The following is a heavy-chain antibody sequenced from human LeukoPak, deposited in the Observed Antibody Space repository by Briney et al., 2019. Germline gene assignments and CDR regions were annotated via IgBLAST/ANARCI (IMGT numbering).Heavy chain of an antibody. Sequence: GASVKVSCKASGYNFTSFGINWVRQAPGQGLEWMGWISTDYGNTNYAQKFQGRVTMTTDTSMSRAYMELKSLTSDDTAVYYCARGPRYCNSGNCYSNHWGQGTLVTVSS. J-gene: IGHJ4*02. CDR1: GYNFTSFG. CDR3: ARGPRYCNSGNCYSNH. D-gene: IGHD2-15*01. V-gene: IGHV1-18*04. CDR2: ISTDYGNT.